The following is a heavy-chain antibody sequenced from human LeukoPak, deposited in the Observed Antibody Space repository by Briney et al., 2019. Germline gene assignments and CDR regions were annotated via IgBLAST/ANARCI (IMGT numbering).Heavy chain of an antibody. CDR1: GFTLSSYS. CDR2: ISSSSSYI. D-gene: IGHD6-13*01. J-gene: IGHJ6*02. V-gene: IGHV3-21*01. CDR3: ARDEVLDSSSWYGPSYYYGMDV. Sequence: GGSLRLSCAASGFTLSSYSMNWVRQAPGKGLEWVSSISSSSSYIYYADSVKGRFTISRDNAKNSLYLQMNSLRAEDTAVYYCARDEVLDSSSWYGPSYYYGMDVWGQGTTVTVSS.